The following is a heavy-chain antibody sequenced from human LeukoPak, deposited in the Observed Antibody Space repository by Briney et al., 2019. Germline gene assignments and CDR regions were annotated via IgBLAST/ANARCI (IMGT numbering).Heavy chain of an antibody. D-gene: IGHD3-10*01. J-gene: IGHJ6*02. V-gene: IGHV7-4-1*02. CDR2: INTNTGNP. CDR1: GYTFTSYA. Sequence: ASVKVSCKASGYTFTSYAMNWVRQAPGQGLEWMGWINTNTGNPTYAQGFTGRFVFSLDTSVSTAYLQISSLKAEDTAVYYCARITMVRGVNVGMDVWGQGTTVTVSS. CDR3: ARITMVRGVNVGMDV.